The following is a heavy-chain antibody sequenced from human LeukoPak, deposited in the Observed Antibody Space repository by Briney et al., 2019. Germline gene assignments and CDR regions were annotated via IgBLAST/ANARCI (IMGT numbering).Heavy chain of an antibody. D-gene: IGHD3-10*01. CDR2: ISGSGDKT. CDR1: GFAFRTYA. CDR3: AKDLNYGFDS. V-gene: IGHV3-23*01. J-gene: IGHJ4*02. Sequence: GGSLRLSCAASGFAFRTYAMSRVRQAPGKGLEGVSAISGSGDKTFYAESVRGQFTISRDNSKNTLYLQMNSLRAEDTAVYYCAKDLNYGFDSWGQGTLVTVSS.